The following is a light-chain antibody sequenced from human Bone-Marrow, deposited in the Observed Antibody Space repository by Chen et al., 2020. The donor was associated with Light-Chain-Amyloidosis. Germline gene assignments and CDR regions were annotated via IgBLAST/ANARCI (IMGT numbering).Light chain of an antibody. J-gene: IGLJ2*01. V-gene: IGLV3-25*03. Sequence: SLDLTQPPAVSVSPGQTARITCSGDTLPMQYTYWYQRKPGQAPQLVLYKDSQRPSGIPERFSGSRSGTIVTLTISGVQAEDEADYYCQSADSSDTYVIFGGGTKLTVL. CDR3: QSADSSDTYVI. CDR1: TLPMQY. CDR2: KDS.